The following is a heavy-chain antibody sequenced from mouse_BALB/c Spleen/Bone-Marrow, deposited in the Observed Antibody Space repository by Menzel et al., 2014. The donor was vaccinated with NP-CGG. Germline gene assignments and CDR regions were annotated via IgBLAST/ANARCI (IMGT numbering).Heavy chain of an antibody. V-gene: IGHV1-5*01. J-gene: IGHJ3*01. Sequence: EVQLQQSGTVLARPGASVKMSCKASGYTFTSYWVHWVKQRPGQGLEWIGAIYPGNSDTSYNQKFKGKAKLTAVTSTSTAYMELSSLTNEDSAVYYCTRLDGNLFTYWGQGTLVTVSA. D-gene: IGHD2-1*01. CDR3: TRLDGNLFTY. CDR1: GYTFTSYW. CDR2: IYPGNSDT.